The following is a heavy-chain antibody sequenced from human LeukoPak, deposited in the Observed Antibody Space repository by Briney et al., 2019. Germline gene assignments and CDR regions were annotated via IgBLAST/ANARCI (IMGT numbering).Heavy chain of an antibody. V-gene: IGHV3-73*01. Sequence: PGGSLRLSCAASGFTFSGSAMHWVRQASGKGLEWVCRIRSKANSYAKAYAATVTCTFTISRDDSKNTAYLQMNSLKTEDRAVYYCTRHPDMVGTYYFDYWGQGTLVTVSS. J-gene: IGHJ4*02. CDR1: GFTFSGSA. D-gene: IGHD5-12*01. CDR3: TRHPDMVGTYYFDY. CDR2: IRSKANSYAK.